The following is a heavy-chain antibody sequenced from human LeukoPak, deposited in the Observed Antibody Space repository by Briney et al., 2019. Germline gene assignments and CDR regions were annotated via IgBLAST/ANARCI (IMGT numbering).Heavy chain of an antibody. V-gene: IGHV3-23*01. Sequence: GGSLRLSCAASGFTFSSSAMSWVRQAPGKGLEWVSAISNNGGYTYYADSVQGRFTISRDNSKSTLCLQMNSLRAEDTAVYYCAISVAGPATFDYWGQGTLVTVSS. CDR3: AISVAGPATFDY. J-gene: IGHJ4*02. CDR2: ISNNGGYT. D-gene: IGHD6-19*01. CDR1: GFTFSSSA.